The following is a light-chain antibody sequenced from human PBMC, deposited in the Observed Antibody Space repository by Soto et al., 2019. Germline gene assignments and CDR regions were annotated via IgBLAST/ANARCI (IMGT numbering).Light chain of an antibody. Sequence: QSVLTQPPSASGTPGQRVSISCSGSSSNIGNNYVSWYQHLPGTAPKLLIYRNNQRPSGVPDRFSGSKSGTSASLAISGLRSEDEADYYCATWDDSLSGVVFGGGTKLTVL. J-gene: IGLJ3*02. V-gene: IGLV1-47*01. CDR2: RNN. CDR1: SSNIGNNY. CDR3: ATWDDSLSGVV.